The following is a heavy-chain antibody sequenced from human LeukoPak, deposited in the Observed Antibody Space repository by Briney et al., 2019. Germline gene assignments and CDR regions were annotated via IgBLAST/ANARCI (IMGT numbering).Heavy chain of an antibody. CDR3: AREPRYSSSSDY. V-gene: IGHV1-18*01. CDR2: ISAYNGNT. CDR1: GYSFTSYG. J-gene: IGHJ4*02. Sequence: ASVKVSCKASGYSFTSYGISWVRQAPGQGLEWMGWISAYNGNTNYAQKLQGRVTMTTDTSTSTAYTELRSLRSDDTAVYYCAREPRYSSSSDYWGQGTLVTVSS. D-gene: IGHD6-13*01.